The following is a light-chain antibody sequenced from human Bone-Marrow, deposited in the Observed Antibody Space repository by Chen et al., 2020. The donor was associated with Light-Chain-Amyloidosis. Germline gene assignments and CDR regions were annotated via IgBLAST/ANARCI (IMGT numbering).Light chain of an antibody. CDR1: NIGSTS. CDR2: DDS. CDR3: QVWDRSSDRPV. Sequence: SYVLTHPSSVSVAPGQTATIACGGNNIGSTSVHWYQQTPGQPPLLVVYDDSDRPSGIPERLSGSKSGNTATLTISRVEAGDEADYYCQVWDRSSDRPVFGGGTKLTVL. V-gene: IGLV3-21*02. J-gene: IGLJ3*02.